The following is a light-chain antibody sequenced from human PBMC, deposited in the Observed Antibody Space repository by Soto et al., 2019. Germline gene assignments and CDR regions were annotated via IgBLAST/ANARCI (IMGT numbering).Light chain of an antibody. V-gene: IGKV3-15*01. J-gene: IGKJ5*01. CDR1: QSVSSY. CDR2: GAS. CDR3: QQCSDWPLFT. Sequence: EIVMTQSPATLSVSPGETVTLSCRASQSVSSYLAWYQYKPGQPPRLLIYGASTKATSIPARVSGNGSGTDFALTISSLQSKDFAVYFCQQCSDWPLFTYGHRTRLEIK.